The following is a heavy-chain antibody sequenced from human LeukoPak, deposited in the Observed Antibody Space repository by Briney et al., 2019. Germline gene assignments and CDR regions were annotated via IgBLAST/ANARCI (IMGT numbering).Heavy chain of an antibody. V-gene: IGHV3-7*03. D-gene: IGHD6-13*01. J-gene: IGHJ5*02. CDR1: GFTLSSYW. CDR2: IKQDGSEK. Sequence: GGSLRLSCVASGFTLSSYWTSWVRQAPGKGLEWLANIKQDGSEKYYVDSVKGRFTISRDNAKNSLYLQMNSLRAEDTAVYYCARGYSSSWSNWFDPWGQGTLVTVSS. CDR3: ARGYSSSWSNWFDP.